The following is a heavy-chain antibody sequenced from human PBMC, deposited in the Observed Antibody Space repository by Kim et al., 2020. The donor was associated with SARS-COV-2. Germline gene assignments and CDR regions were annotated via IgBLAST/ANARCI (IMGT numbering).Heavy chain of an antibody. V-gene: IGHV3-33*06. D-gene: IGHD3-10*01. CDR3: AKDRVYGSGSYVDY. J-gene: IGHJ4*02. Sequence: ADPGEGRFPISSENSKNTLYLQMNSLGAEDTAVYYCAKDRVYGSGSYVDYWGQGTLVTVSS.